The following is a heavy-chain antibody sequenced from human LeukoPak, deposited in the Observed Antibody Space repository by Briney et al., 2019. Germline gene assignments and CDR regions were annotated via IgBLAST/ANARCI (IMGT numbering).Heavy chain of an antibody. CDR2: IYYSGST. CDR3: ARVAALEPLRFLEWLKGSDAFDI. CDR1: GGSISSSSYY. V-gene: IGHV4-39*07. Sequence: SETLSLTCTVSGGSISSSSYYWGWIRQPPGKGLEWIGSIYYSGSTYYNPSLKSRVTISVDTSKNQFSLKLSSVTAADTAVYYCARVAALEPLRFLEWLKGSDAFDIWGQGTMVTVSS. D-gene: IGHD3-3*01. J-gene: IGHJ3*02.